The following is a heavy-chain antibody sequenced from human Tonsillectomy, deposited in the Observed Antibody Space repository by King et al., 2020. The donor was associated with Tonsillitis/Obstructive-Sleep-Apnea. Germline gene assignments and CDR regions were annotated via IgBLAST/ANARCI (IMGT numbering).Heavy chain of an antibody. CDR1: GYNLTTYW. Sequence: VQLVQSGAEVKKPGESLKMSCKGSGYNLTTYWIGWVRQMPGKGLEWMGIIYPGDSHTRYSPSFQGKVTISADKSISTAYLQWSSLKASDTAMYYCATGLAEPRADYWGQGTLVTVSS. V-gene: IGHV5-51*01. CDR3: ATGLAEPRADY. D-gene: IGHD1-14*01. J-gene: IGHJ4*02. CDR2: IYPGDSHT.